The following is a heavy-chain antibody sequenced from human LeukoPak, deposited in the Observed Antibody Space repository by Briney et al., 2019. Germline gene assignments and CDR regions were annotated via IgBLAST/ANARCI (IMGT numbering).Heavy chain of an antibody. Sequence: GGSLRLSCAASGFTFSSYAMSWVRQAPGKGLEWVSAISGSGGSTYYADSVKGRFTISRDNSKNTLYLQMNSLRAEDTAVYYCAKDGMDYYGSGSYPLYYFDYWGQGTLVTVSS. D-gene: IGHD3-10*01. J-gene: IGHJ4*02. V-gene: IGHV3-23*01. CDR1: GFTFSSYA. CDR3: AKDGMDYYGSGSYPLYYFDY. CDR2: ISGSGGST.